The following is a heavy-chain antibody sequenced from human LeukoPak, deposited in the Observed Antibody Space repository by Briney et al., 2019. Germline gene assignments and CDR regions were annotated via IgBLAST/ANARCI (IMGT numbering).Heavy chain of an antibody. CDR3: AEDRRYQLLYWFDP. J-gene: IGHJ5*02. D-gene: IGHD2-2*01. CDR2: ISYDGSNK. CDR1: GFTFSSYG. Sequence: GGSLRLSCAASGFTFSSYGMHWVRQAPGKGLEWVAVISYDGSNKYYADSVKGRFTISRDNSKNTLYLQMNSLRAEDTAVYYCAEDRRYQLLYWFDPWGQGTLVTVSS. V-gene: IGHV3-30*18.